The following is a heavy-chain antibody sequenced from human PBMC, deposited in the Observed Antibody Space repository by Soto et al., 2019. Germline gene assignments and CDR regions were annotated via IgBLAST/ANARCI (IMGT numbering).Heavy chain of an antibody. V-gene: IGHV4-39*01. CDR3: GKVLVGATGHTDSDS. J-gene: IGHJ4*02. Sequence: SETLSLTCTVSGGSIDRSGYYFFGIRQPPWMGLELIGNIDYNGVTYSNPSLKSRVTISRDTSKNQFSLKLTSVTAADTALYYCGKVLVGATGHTDSDSWGPGTLVTVSS. CDR2: IDYNGVT. D-gene: IGHD2-15*01. CDR1: GGSIDRSGYY.